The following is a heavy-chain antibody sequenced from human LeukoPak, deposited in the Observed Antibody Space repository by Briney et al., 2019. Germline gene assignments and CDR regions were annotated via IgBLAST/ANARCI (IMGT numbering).Heavy chain of an antibody. CDR2: ISWNSGSI. D-gene: IGHD2-2*01. CDR3: AKDMGKEYQLLSSKGAFDI. V-gene: IGHV3-9*01. J-gene: IGHJ3*02. CDR1: GFTFDDYA. Sequence: GGSLRLSCAASGFTFDDYAMHWVRQAPGKGLEWVSGISWNSGSIGYADSVKGRFTISRDNAKNSLYLQMNSLRAEDTALYYCAKDMGKEYQLLSSKGAFDIWGQGTMVTVSS.